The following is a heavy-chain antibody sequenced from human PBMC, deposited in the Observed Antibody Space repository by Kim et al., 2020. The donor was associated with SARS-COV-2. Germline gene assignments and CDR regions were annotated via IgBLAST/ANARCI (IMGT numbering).Heavy chain of an antibody. V-gene: IGHV4-39*01. CDR1: GGSISSSSYY. D-gene: IGHD3-10*01. J-gene: IGHJ4*02. CDR2: IYYSGST. CDR3: ARRSSFMVRGVRDY. Sequence: SETLSLTCTVSGGSISSSSYYWGWIRQPPGKGLEWIGSIYYSGSTYYNPSLKSRVTISVDTSKNQFSLKLSSVTAADTAVYYCARRSSFMVRGVRDYWGQGTLVTVSS.